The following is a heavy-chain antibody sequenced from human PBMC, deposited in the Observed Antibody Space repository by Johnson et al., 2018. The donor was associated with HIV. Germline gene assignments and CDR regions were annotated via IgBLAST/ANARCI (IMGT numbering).Heavy chain of an antibody. Sequence: VQLVESGGGLIQPGGSLRLSCAASGFTFSSYAMHWVRQAPGKGLEWVAVISYDGSNKDYADSVKGRFTISRDNSKNTLFLQMNSLRDEDTAVYYCAKERTAMVTPFDAWGQGTMVTVSS. CDR1: GFTFSSYA. V-gene: IGHV3-30-3*01. CDR2: ISYDGSNK. J-gene: IGHJ3*01. CDR3: AKERTAMVTPFDA. D-gene: IGHD5-18*01.